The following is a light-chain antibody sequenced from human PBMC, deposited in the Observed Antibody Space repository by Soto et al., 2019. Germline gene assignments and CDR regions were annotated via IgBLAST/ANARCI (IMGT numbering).Light chain of an antibody. Sequence: VLTQSPGTPSLSPGERATLSCRATQRVTGGYLAWYQQKPGQAPRLLIYGASARATDIPERFSGSGSGTDFTLTISRLEPEDFAVYYCQQYGTSPSWTFGQGTKVEVK. CDR2: GAS. CDR1: QRVTGGY. V-gene: IGKV3-20*01. CDR3: QQYGTSPSWT. J-gene: IGKJ1*01.